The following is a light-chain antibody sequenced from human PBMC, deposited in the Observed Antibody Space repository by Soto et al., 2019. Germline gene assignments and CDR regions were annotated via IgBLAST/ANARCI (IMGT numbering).Light chain of an antibody. J-gene: IGLJ2*01. Sequence: QSALTQPASVSGSPGQSITISCTGTSSDVGTYNLVSWYQEHPGKAPKLIIYEGSKRPSGVSNRFSGSKSGNTASLTISGLQAEDEADYYCCSYAGSTTFKVFGGGTRSPS. CDR3: CSYAGSTTFKV. V-gene: IGLV2-23*03. CDR2: EGS. CDR1: SSDVGTYNL.